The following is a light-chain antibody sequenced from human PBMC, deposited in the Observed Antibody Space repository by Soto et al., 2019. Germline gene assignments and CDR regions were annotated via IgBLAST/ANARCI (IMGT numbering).Light chain of an antibody. J-gene: IGLJ1*01. CDR2: EVS. V-gene: IGLV2-8*01. Sequence: LTQPPSASGSPGQSVTISCTGTSSDVGGYNYVSWYQQHPGKAPKLMIYEVSKRPSGVPDRFSGSKSGNTASLTVSGLQAEDEADYYCAAWDDSLNGFYVFGTGTKVTVL. CDR3: AAWDDSLNGFYV. CDR1: SSDVGGYNY.